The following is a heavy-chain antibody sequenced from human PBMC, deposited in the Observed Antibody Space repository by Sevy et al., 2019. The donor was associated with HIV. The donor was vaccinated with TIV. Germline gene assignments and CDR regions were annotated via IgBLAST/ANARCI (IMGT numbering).Heavy chain of an antibody. V-gene: IGHV4-39*01. CDR1: GDSISSSSYY. J-gene: IGHJ4*02. CDR3: ARSNPDYDFWSGYMTSGYFDF. CDR2: ISYSGNT. Sequence: SETLSLTCIVSGDSISSSSYYWGWIRQPPGKGLEWIASISYSGNTYYNPSLKSRTTMSIDTSKNQFFLTLNSVTAPEEAVYYCARSNPDYDFWSGYMTSGYFDFWGPGTLVTVSS. D-gene: IGHD3-3*01.